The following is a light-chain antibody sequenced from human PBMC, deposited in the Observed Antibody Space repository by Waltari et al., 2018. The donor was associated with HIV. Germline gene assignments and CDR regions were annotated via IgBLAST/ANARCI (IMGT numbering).Light chain of an antibody. V-gene: IGLV2-14*03. J-gene: IGLJ1*01. CDR1: SSDVGGYNY. CDR3: SSYTSSSIS. Sequence: QSALTQPASVSGSPGQSITISCTGTSSDVGGYNYVSWYQQHPGKAPKLMIYDVSNRPSGVSTRFSGSKSGNTASLTISGLQAEDEADYYCSSYTSSSISFGTGTKVTVL. CDR2: DVS.